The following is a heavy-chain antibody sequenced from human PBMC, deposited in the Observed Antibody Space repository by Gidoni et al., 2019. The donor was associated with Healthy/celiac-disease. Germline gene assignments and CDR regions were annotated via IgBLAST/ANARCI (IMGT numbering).Heavy chain of an antibody. CDR3: ACINYYGSGSYFDY. CDR2: ISGSGGST. CDR1: GFTFSSYA. Sequence: EVQLLESGGGLVQPGGSLRLSCSASGFTFSSYAMIWVRQAPGKGLEWVSVISGSGGSTYYADSVKSRFTISRDNSKNTLYLQMNSLRAEDTAVYYCACINYYGSGSYFDYWGQGTLVTVSS. V-gene: IGHV3-23*01. D-gene: IGHD3-10*01. J-gene: IGHJ4*02.